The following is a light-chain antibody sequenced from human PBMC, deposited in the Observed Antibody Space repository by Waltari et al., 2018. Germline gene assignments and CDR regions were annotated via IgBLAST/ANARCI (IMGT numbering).Light chain of an antibody. Sequence: SYVLTQPPSVSVAPGKTARITCGGNNIGSNSVHWYQLKPGQAPVLVIYYDSDRPSGIPERFSGSNSGNTATLTICRVEAGDEAYYYCQVWDNSSDQGVFGGGTKLTVL. CDR1: NIGSNS. J-gene: IGLJ3*02. V-gene: IGLV3-21*04. CDR2: YDS. CDR3: QVWDNSSDQGV.